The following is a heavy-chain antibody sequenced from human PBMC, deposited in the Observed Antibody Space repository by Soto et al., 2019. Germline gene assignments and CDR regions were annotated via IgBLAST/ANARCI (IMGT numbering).Heavy chain of an antibody. CDR1: GGSFSGYY. CDR2: INHSGST. V-gene: IGHV4-34*01. CDR3: ARGGSGSGSYKGPYYYYYMDV. J-gene: IGHJ6*03. Sequence: SETLSLTCAVYGGSFSGYYWSWIRQPPGKGLEWIGEINHSGSTNYNPSLKSRVTISVDTSKNQFSLKLSSVTAADTAVYYCARGGSGSGSYKGPYYYYYMDVWGKGTTVTVSS. D-gene: IGHD3-10*01.